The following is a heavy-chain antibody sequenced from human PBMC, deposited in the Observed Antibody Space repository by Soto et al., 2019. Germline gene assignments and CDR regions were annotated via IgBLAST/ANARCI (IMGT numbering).Heavy chain of an antibody. D-gene: IGHD4-17*01. CDR2: INPSGGST. CDR1: GYTFTSYY. Sequence: GASVKVSCKASGYTFTSYYMHWVRQAPGQGLEWMGIINPSGGSTSCAQKFQGRVTMTRDTSTSTVYMELSSLRSEDTAVYYCATCLTTVVTCFDYWGQGTLVTVSS. V-gene: IGHV1-46*01. J-gene: IGHJ4*02. CDR3: ATCLTTVVTCFDY.